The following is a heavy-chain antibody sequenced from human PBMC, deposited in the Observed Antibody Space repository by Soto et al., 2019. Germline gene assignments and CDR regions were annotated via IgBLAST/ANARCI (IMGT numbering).Heavy chain of an antibody. CDR3: ARGTYSDY. V-gene: IGHV1-18*01. CDR1: GYTLTTYS. CDR2: ISAYNDHT. J-gene: IGHJ4*02. Sequence: QVQLVQSGAEVKKPGASVKVSCKAAGYTLTTYSVSWVRQAPGQGLEWVGWISAYNDHTNYAQKFQGRVTMTTDTSTSTAYMELRSLRSDDTAVYYCARGTYSDYWGQGTLVTVFS. D-gene: IGHD1-1*01.